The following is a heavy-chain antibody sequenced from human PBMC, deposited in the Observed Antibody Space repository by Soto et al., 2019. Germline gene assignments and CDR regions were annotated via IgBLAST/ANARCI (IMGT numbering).Heavy chain of an antibody. CDR1: GGSISSGGYS. J-gene: IGHJ5*02. CDR3: ARDLKEYCSDGKCNWFDP. CDR2: ISYSGST. D-gene: IGHD2-15*01. V-gene: IGHV4-61*08. Sequence: SETLSLTCAVSGGSISSGGYSWSWIRQPPGKGLEWIGYISYSGSTNYNPSLKSRVTISFDASKNEISLQVRSATAADAAVYYCARDLKEYCSDGKCNWFDPWGQGTLVTVSS.